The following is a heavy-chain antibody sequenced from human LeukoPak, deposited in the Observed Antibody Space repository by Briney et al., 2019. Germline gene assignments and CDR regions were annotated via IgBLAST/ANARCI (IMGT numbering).Heavy chain of an antibody. CDR2: IYYSDSGKM. J-gene: IGHJ3*02. V-gene: IGHV4-39*01. CDR1: GGSISRSSYY. CDR3: VTRPPALGAFDI. Sequence: SETLTLTCTVSGGSISRSSYYWGWIRQPPGKGLQWIGSIYYSDSGKMYYNPSLKSRVTISADTSKNQFSLKVSSVTAADTAVYYCVTRPPALGAFDIWGQGTMVSVSS.